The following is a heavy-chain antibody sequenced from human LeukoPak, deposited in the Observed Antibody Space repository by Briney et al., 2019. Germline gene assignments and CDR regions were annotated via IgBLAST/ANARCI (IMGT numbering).Heavy chain of an antibody. CDR2: MYYTGST. Sequence: SETLSLTCTVSGGSISSGDYYWSWIRQPPGKGLEWIGYMYYTGSTYCNPSLKSRVTISVDTSKNQFSLKLSSVTAADTAVYYCARHLYPRDYFDYWGQGTLVTVSS. D-gene: IGHD2-2*01. J-gene: IGHJ4*02. CDR3: ARHLYPRDYFDY. CDR1: GGSISSGDYY. V-gene: IGHV4-30-4*08.